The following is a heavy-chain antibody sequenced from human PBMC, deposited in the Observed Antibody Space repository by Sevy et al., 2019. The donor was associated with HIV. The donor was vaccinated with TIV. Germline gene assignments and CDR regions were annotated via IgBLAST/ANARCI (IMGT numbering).Heavy chain of an antibody. J-gene: IGHJ6*02. CDR1: GFTFSSYG. V-gene: IGHV3-33*01. CDR2: IWYDGSNK. Sequence: GGSLRLSCAASGFTFSSYGMHWVRQAPGKGLEWVAVIWYDGSNKYYADSVKGRFTISRDNSKNTLYLQMNSLRAEDTAVYYCARDMRTHYDFWSGYSSYYYYGMDVWGQGTTVTVSS. D-gene: IGHD3-3*01. CDR3: ARDMRTHYDFWSGYSSYYYYGMDV.